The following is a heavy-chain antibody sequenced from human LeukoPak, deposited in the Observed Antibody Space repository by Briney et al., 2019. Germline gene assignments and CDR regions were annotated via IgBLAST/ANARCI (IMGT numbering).Heavy chain of an antibody. CDR1: GYTFTSYD. CDR3: ASPHIVVVTAKVKYYYGMDV. D-gene: IGHD2-21*02. V-gene: IGHV1-69*13. J-gene: IGHJ6*02. Sequence: ASVKVSCKASGYTFTSYDINWVRQATGQGPEWMGGIIPIFGTANYAQKFQGRVTITADESTSTAYMELSSLRSEDTAVYYCASPHIVVVTAKVKYYYGMDVWGQGTTVTVSS. CDR2: IIPIFGTA.